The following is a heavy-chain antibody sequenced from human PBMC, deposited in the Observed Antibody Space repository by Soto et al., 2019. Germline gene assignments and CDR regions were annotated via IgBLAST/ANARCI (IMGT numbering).Heavy chain of an antibody. CDR3: AKSHIVATIVPGYYYMDV. CDR1: AFTFSSYA. J-gene: IGHJ6*03. Sequence: GGSLRLSCAASAFTFSSYAMSWVRQAPGKGLEWVSTISANGGTTYYADSVKGRFTISRDNSKNTLYLQMNSLRAEDTAVYYCAKSHIVATIVPGYYYMDVWGKGTTVTVSS. V-gene: IGHV3-23*01. CDR2: ISANGGTT. D-gene: IGHD5-12*01.